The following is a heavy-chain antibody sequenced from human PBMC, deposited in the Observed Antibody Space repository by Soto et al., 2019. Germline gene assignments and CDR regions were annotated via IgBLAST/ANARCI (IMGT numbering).Heavy chain of an antibody. D-gene: IGHD3-10*02. J-gene: IGHJ6*02. CDR3: ANELSGYYYVMDV. V-gene: IGHV2-5*01. CDR2: IYWNGNE. Sequence: QITLRESGPSLVKPTQTLTLTCTFSGFSLTTSGVGVGWFRQPPGQALQWLALIYWNGNENYSPSLNNRLTVTKDTSKNQVVLTMTNVGPADTATYYCANELSGYYYVMDVWGQGTNVTVSS. CDR1: GFSLTTSGVG.